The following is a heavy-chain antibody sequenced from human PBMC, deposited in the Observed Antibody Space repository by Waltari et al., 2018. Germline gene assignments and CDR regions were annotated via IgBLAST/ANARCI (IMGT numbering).Heavy chain of an antibody. V-gene: IGHV4-34*01. CDR1: GGSFSGYY. CDR3: ARSTPYCSSTSCYTPDYYYYMDV. D-gene: IGHD2-2*02. J-gene: IGHJ6*03. CDR2: INHSGST. Sequence: QVQLQQWGAGLLKPSETLSLTCAVYGGSFSGYYWNWIRQPPGKGLEWIGEINHSGSTTYNPSLKSRVTISVDTSKNQFSLKLSSVTAADTAVYYCARSTPYCSSTSCYTPDYYYYMDVWGKGTTVTISS.